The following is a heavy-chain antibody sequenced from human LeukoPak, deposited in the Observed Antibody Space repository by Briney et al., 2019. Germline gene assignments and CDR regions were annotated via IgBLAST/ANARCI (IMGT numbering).Heavy chain of an antibody. J-gene: IGHJ4*02. D-gene: IGHD6-13*01. V-gene: IGHV3-30*02. CDR3: ARGAHRIAAASKIDY. CDR2: IRYDGSNK. CDR1: GFTFSSYG. Sequence: QTGGSLRLSCAASGFTFSSYGMHWVRQAPGKGLEWVTFIRYDGSNKYYADSVKGRFTISRDNSKNTLYLQMNSLRAEDTAVYYCARGAHRIAAASKIDYWGQGTLVTVSS.